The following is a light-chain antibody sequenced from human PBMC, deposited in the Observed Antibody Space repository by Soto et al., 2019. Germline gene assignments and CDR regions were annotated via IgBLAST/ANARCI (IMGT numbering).Light chain of an antibody. CDR1: QTIRSNY. Sequence: ETVLTQSQGTLSLSPGERATLSCRASQTIRSNYLAWYRQTPGQAPRLLIYGASNRATGIADRFSGSGSGTDFTLIISRLEPEDFALYYCQQYGSSPWTFCQGTKVEIK. V-gene: IGKV3-20*01. J-gene: IGKJ1*01. CDR2: GAS. CDR3: QQYGSSPWT.